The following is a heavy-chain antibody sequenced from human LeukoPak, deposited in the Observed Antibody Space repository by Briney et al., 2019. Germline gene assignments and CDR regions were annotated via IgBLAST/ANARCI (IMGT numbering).Heavy chain of an antibody. CDR1: VYAPTRGYY. V-gene: IGHV4-38-2*01. CDR3: ARRDIGAACSSLGYYYMDV. Sequence: PSGTPSLTRAVSVYAPTRGYYGGWFRQPPGKGLEWIGSIYHSGRTYYNPPLKSRVTISEDTSKNQFSLKLTSVTAADTAVYYCARRDIGAACSSLGYYYMDVWGKGTTVTVSS. CDR2: IYHSGRT. D-gene: IGHD2-21*02. J-gene: IGHJ6*03.